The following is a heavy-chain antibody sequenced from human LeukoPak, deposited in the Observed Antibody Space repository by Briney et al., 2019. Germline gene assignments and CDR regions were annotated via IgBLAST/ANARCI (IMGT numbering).Heavy chain of an antibody. CDR2: IIPIFGTA. Sequence: SVKVSCKASGGTFSSYAISWVRQAPGQGLEWMGGIIPIFGTANYAQKFQGRVTITADKSTSTAYMELSSLRSEDTAVYYCAREGDFWSSYYYMDVWGKGTTVTVSS. V-gene: IGHV1-69*06. CDR3: AREGDFWSSYYYMDV. D-gene: IGHD3-3*01. CDR1: GGTFSSYA. J-gene: IGHJ6*03.